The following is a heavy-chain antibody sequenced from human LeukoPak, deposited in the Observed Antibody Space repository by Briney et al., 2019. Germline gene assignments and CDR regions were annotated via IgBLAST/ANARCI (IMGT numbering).Heavy chain of an antibody. CDR1: GYTFTGHY. Sequence: ASVKVSCTGSGYTFTGHYIHWVRQAPGQGLEWMGWFNPNSGGTNYAQRFQGRVTMTRDTSISIAYMEVSSLRSDDTAIYYCANSDWSNDAFDIWGQGTMVTVSP. CDR2: FNPNSGGT. V-gene: IGHV1-2*02. D-gene: IGHD6-19*01. CDR3: ANSDWSNDAFDI. J-gene: IGHJ3*02.